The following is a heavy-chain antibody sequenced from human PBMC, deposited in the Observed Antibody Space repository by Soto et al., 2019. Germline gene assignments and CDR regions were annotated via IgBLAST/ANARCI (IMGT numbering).Heavy chain of an antibody. Sequence: QVQLVQSGAEVKKPGSSVKVSCKASGGTFSSYAISWVRQAPGQGLEWMGGIIPIFGTANYAQKVQGRVTITADESTSTAYMELSSLRSEDTAVYYCARGDSSGSGGYYYYYYGMDVWGQGTTVTVSS. CDR1: GGTFSSYA. D-gene: IGHD1-26*01. J-gene: IGHJ6*02. CDR3: ARGDSSGSGGYYYYYYGMDV. CDR2: IIPIFGTA. V-gene: IGHV1-69*01.